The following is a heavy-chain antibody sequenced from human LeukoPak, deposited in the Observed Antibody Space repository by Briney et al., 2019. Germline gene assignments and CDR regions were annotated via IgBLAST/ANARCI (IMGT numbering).Heavy chain of an antibody. CDR3: ARGVGATGYFDY. V-gene: IGHV3-21*01. Sequence: GGSLRLSCAASGFTFSGYAMNWVRQAPGKGLEWVPSISSSSSYIYYADSVKGRFTISRDNAKNSLYLQMNSLRAEDTAVYYCARGVGATGYFDYWGQGTLVTVSS. CDR2: ISSSSSYI. J-gene: IGHJ4*02. CDR1: GFTFSGYA. D-gene: IGHD1-26*01.